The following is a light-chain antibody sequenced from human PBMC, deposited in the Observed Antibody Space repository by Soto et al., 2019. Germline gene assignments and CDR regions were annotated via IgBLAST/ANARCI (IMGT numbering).Light chain of an antibody. CDR3: QQYSSYPLT. Sequence: IQMTQSPSTLSASVGDRVTITCRASQSISSWLAWYQQKPGKAPNLLIYKASSLESGVPSRFSGRGSGTEFTLTISSLQPDDFATYYCQQYSSYPLTFGGGTKVEIK. CDR1: QSISSW. V-gene: IGKV1-5*03. J-gene: IGKJ4*01. CDR2: KAS.